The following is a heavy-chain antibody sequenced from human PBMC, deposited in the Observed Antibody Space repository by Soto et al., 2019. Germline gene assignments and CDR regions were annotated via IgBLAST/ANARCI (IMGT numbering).Heavy chain of an antibody. CDR1: GYTFTSYG. J-gene: IGHJ5*02. Sequence: XSVKVSCKASGYTFTSYGISWVRQAPGQGLEWMGWISAYNGNTNYAQKLQGRVTMTTDTSTSTAYMELRSLRSDDTAVYYCARVDYDFWSGYYSRVPNWFDHWGQGTLVTVSS. CDR3: ARVDYDFWSGYYSRVPNWFDH. D-gene: IGHD3-3*01. V-gene: IGHV1-18*04. CDR2: ISAYNGNT.